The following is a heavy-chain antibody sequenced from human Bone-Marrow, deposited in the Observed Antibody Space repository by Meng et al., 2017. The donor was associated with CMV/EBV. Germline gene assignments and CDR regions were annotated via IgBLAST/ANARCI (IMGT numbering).Heavy chain of an antibody. Sequence: GGSLRLSCAVSGLTFSSDWLSWVRQAPGKGLEWVANIKQDAHEGFYLDSVKGRFTISSDKAKNTLYLQMNSLRAEDTAVYYCARVRGSVRGVYYYYGMDVWGQGTMVTVSS. CDR3: ARVRGSVRGVYYYYGMDV. D-gene: IGHD5/OR15-5a*01. V-gene: IGHV3-7*01. CDR2: IKQDAHEG. CDR1: GLTFSSDW. J-gene: IGHJ6*02.